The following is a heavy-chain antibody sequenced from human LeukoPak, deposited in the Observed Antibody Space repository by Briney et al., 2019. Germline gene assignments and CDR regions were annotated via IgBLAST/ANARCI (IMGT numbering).Heavy chain of an antibody. CDR3: AXXXXXXXDSKFNY. V-gene: IGHV4-34*01. J-gene: IGHJ4*02. D-gene: IGHD3/OR15-3a*01. CDR2: INHSGRT. CDR1: GGSFSGYY. Sequence: SETLSLTCAVFGGSFSGYYWSWIRQPPGKGLEWIGEINHSGRTNYSPSLKSRVTISVDTSKNQFSLHLSSVTAADTAVYYCAXXXXXXXDSKFNYWGQGTLVTVSS.